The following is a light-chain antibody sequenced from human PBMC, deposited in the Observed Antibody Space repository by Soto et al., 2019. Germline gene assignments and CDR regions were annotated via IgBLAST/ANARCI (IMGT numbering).Light chain of an antibody. V-gene: IGLV2-14*01. J-gene: IGLJ2*01. CDR1: SSDVGGYNY. CDR2: DVI. CDR3: SSYSSSSTMV. Sequence: QSVLTQPASVSGSPGQSITISCTGASSDVGGYNYVSWYQQHPGKAPKLMIYDVINRPSGISNRFSGSKSGNTASLTISGLQVEDEADYYCSSYSSSSTMVFGGGTKVTVL.